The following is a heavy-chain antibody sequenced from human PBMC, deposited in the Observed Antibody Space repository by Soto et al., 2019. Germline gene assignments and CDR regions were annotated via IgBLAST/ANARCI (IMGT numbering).Heavy chain of an antibody. J-gene: IGHJ6*03. CDR2: IYYSGST. CDR1: GGSVSGRSYY. CDR3: ATQTYYDFWSGYYSSNYYYYYMDV. D-gene: IGHD3-3*01. Sequence: PSETMSLTYTVSGGSVSGRSYYWGRNSQPPGKGLEWIGSIYYSGSTYYNPSLKSRVTISVDTSKNQFSLKLSSVTAADTAVYYCATQTYYDFWSGYYSSNYYYYYMDVWGKGTTVTVSS. V-gene: IGHV4-39*01.